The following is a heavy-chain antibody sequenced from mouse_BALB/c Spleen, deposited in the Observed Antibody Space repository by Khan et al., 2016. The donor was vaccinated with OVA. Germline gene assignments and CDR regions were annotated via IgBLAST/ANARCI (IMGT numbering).Heavy chain of an antibody. D-gene: IGHD1-1*01. CDR2: ISYSGVT. CDR3: ARGNDYGYYFDY. Sequence: VQLKESGPGLVKPSQSLSLTCTVTGYSITSGYAWNWIRQFPGNKLEWMGYISYSGVTSYTPSLKSRISITRDTSKNQFFLQLNSVTTEATATYYCARGNDYGYYFDYWGQGTTLTGSS. J-gene: IGHJ2*01. CDR1: GYSITSGYA. V-gene: IGHV3-2*02.